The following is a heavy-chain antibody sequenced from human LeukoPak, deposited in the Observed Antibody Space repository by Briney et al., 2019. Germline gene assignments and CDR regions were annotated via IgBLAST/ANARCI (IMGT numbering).Heavy chain of an antibody. J-gene: IGHJ3*02. V-gene: IGHV3-21*01. CDR3: ARDRIQLLTSGAFDI. Sequence: GGSLRLSCAASGFTFSNYSMNWVRQAPGKGLEWVSSISSSSSSYIYYADSVKGRFTISRDNAKNSLYLQMNSLRAEDTAVYYCARDRIQLLTSGAFDIWGQGTMVTVSS. CDR1: GFTFSNYS. D-gene: IGHD5-18*01. CDR2: ISSSSSSYI.